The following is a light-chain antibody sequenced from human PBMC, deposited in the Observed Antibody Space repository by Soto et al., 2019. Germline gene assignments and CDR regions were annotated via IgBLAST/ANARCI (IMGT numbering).Light chain of an antibody. CDR1: QSVSSN. J-gene: IGKJ1*01. V-gene: IGKV3-15*01. Sequence: EIVMTQSQASLSVSPGERATLSCRASQSVSSNLAWYQQKPGQAPRLLIYGASTRATGIPARFSGSGSGTEFTLTISSLQSEDFAVYYCQQYNNWPGTFGQGTKEEIK. CDR3: QQYNNWPGT. CDR2: GAS.